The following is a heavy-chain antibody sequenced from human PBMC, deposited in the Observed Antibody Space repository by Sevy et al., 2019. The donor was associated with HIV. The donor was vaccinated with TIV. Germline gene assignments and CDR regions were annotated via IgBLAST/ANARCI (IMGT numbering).Heavy chain of an antibody. CDR2: INHSGST. Sequence: SETLSLTCAVYGGSFSGYYWSWIRQPPGKGLEWIGEINHSGSTNYNPSLKSRVTISVDTSKNQFSLKLSSVTAADTAVYYCARARGFNSSVFDSDYWGQGTLVTVSS. D-gene: IGHD6-6*01. CDR1: GGSFSGYY. J-gene: IGHJ4*02. CDR3: ARARGFNSSVFDSDY. V-gene: IGHV4-34*01.